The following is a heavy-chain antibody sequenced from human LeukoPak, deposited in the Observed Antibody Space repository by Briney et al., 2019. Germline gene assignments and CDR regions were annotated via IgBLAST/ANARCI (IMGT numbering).Heavy chain of an antibody. CDR2: INPNSGGT. D-gene: IGHD3-9*01. V-gene: IGHV1-2*02. J-gene: IGHJ6*02. CDR1: GYTFTGYY. CDR3: ARVPYYDILTGYYLYYYYYGMDV. Sequence: ASVTVSCKASGYTFTGYYMHWVRQAPGQGLEWMGWINPNSGGTNYAQKFQGRVTMTRDTSISTAYMELSRLRSDDTAVYYCARVPYYDILTGYYLYYYYYGMDVWGQGTTVTVSS.